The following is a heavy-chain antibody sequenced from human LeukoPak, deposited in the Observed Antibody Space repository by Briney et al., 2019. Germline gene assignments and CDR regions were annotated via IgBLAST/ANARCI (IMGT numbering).Heavy chain of an antibody. Sequence: PGGSLRLSCAASGFTFSSYWMHWVRQAPGKGLVWVSRINSDGSSISYADSVKGRFTISRDNAKNTLYLQMNSLRAEDTAVYYCARSSSSWYSGYFDYWGQGTLVTVSS. CDR1: GFTFSSYW. J-gene: IGHJ4*02. CDR3: ARSSSSWYSGYFDY. CDR2: INSDGSSI. D-gene: IGHD6-13*01. V-gene: IGHV3-74*01.